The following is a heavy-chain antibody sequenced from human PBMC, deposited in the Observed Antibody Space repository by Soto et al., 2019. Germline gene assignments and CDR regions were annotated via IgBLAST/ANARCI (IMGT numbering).Heavy chain of an antibody. D-gene: IGHD2-15*01. CDR3: AKDGWELPALDY. CDR2: ISYDGSNK. V-gene: IGHV3-30*18. J-gene: IGHJ4*02. CDR1: GFTFSSYG. Sequence: QVQLVESGGGVVQPGRSPRLSCAASGFTFSSYGMHWVRQAPGKGLEWVAVISYDGSNKYYADSVKGRFTISRDNSKNTLYLQMNSLRAEDTAVYYCAKDGWELPALDYWGQGTLVTVSS.